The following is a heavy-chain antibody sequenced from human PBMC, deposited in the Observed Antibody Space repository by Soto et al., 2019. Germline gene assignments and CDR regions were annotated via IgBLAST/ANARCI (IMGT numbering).Heavy chain of an antibody. CDR2: IYYSGST. V-gene: IGHV4-39*01. J-gene: IGHJ6*02. D-gene: IGHD3-9*01. CDR3: ARMAYYDILTGQQYYYYGMDV. Sequence: PSETLSLTCTVSGGSISSGGYYWSWIRQHPGKGLEWIGSIYYSGSTYYNPSLKSRVTISVDTSKNQFSLKLSSVTAADTAVYYCARMAYYDILTGQQYYYYGMDVWGQGTTVTVSS. CDR1: GGSISSGGYY.